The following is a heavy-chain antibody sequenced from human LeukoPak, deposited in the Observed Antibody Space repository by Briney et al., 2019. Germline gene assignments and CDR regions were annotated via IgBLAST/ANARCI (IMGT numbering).Heavy chain of an antibody. D-gene: IGHD2-2*01. CDR3: AKAQPPAPIEYYYCYMDV. CDR2: ISGGADNT. CDR1: GFTFNSYA. Sequence: GGSLRLSCAASGFTFNSYAMSWVRQAPGKGLEWISTISGGADNTYYADSVKGRFTISRDNSKNTLSLQMNNLRAEDTAVYYCAKAQPPAPIEYYYCYMDVWGKGTTVTVSS. V-gene: IGHV3-23*01. J-gene: IGHJ6*03.